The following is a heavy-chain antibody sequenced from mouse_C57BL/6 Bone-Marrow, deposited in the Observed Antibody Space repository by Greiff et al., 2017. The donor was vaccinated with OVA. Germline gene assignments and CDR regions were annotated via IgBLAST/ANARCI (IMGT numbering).Heavy chain of an antibody. CDR1: GYTFTSYW. Sequence: QVQLQQPGAELVKPGASVKLSCKASGYTFTSYWMHWVKQRPGQGLEWIGMIHPNSGSTNYNEKFKSKATLTVDKSSSTAYMQLSSLTSEDSAVYYCARGYYGSSGENYFDYWGQGTTLTVSS. CDR3: ARGYYGSSGENYFDY. J-gene: IGHJ2*01. V-gene: IGHV1-64*01. CDR2: IHPNSGST. D-gene: IGHD1-1*01.